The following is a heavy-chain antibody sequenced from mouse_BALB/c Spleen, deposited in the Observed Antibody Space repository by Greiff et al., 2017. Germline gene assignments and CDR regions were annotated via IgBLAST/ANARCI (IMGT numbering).Heavy chain of an antibody. Sequence: VLLQQSGAELAKPGASVKISCTASGYSFTGYTMTWVQQSHGKNLEWIGLISPYIGGTSYNQKFKGKATLTVDKSSSTAYMDLLSLTSEDSAVYYWSRGRDGYGGFDYWGQGTTLTVSS. CDR2: ISPYIGGT. D-gene: IGHD1-2*01. J-gene: IGHJ2*01. CDR1: GYSFTGYT. V-gene: IGHV1-26*01. CDR3: SRGRDGYGGFDY.